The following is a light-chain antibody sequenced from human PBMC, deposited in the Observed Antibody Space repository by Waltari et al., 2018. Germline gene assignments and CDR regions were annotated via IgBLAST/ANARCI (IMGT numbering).Light chain of an antibody. V-gene: IGKV3-20*01. CDR1: RSVVANF. CDR2: DAF. J-gene: IGKJ4*01. Sequence: ESVFTQAPAALSLWPGVTATISCRASRSVVANFLAWYQQKPGQAPRLLIHDAFTRPTGVPDRFSGSGYETYFTLNISRLEPDDFAVYYCQQYGSSVSFGRGTKLEIK. CDR3: QQYGSSVS.